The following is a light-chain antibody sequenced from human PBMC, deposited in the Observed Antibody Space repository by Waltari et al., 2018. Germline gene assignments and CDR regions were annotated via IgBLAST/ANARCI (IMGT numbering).Light chain of an antibody. CDR2: GAS. V-gene: IGKV3-15*01. J-gene: IGKJ1*01. CDR1: QSIRSH. Sequence: EIVMTQSPATLSVFPGERATLSCRASQSIRSHLAWYQHKPGQAPRLLIYGASPRATGIPARFSGRGSGTEFTLTISSLQSEDFAVYFCQQYDNWLGTFGQGTKVEIK. CDR3: QQYDNWLGT.